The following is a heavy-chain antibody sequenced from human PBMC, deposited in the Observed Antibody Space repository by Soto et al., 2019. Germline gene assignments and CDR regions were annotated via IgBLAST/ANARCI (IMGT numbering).Heavy chain of an antibody. J-gene: IGHJ4*02. CDR3: AGMLLTAMVDY. CDR1: GGSISSYY. CDR2: IYYSGST. D-gene: IGHD5-18*01. Sequence: SETLSLTCTVSGGSISSYYWSWIRQPPGKGLEWIGYIYYSGSTNYNPSLKSRVTISVDTSKNQFSLKLSSVTAADTAVYYCAGMLLTAMVDYWGQGTLVTVSS. V-gene: IGHV4-59*01.